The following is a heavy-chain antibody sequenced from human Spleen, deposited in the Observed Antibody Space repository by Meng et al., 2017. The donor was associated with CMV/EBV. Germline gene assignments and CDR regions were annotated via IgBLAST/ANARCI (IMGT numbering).Heavy chain of an antibody. J-gene: IGHJ4*02. CDR3: VKGWQQLGDS. CDR2: INQDGSEK. Sequence: GESLKISCAASGFHFSTYWMSWVRQAPGKALEWVANINQDGSEKNYVASVKGRFTISRDNAKNSMYLQMNSLRADDTAVYYCVKGWQQLGDSWGQGTLVTVS. V-gene: IGHV3-7*01. CDR1: GFHFSTYW. D-gene: IGHD4-23*01.